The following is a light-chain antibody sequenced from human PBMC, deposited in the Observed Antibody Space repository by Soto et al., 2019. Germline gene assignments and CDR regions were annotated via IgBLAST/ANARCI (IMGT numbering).Light chain of an antibody. J-gene: IGKJ1*01. CDR3: QHYNSYSEA. CDR2: MAS. CDR1: QTISSW. Sequence: DIQMTQSPSTLCGSVGDRVTITCRARQTISSWLAWYQQKRGKAPKLRIYMASTFKSGVPSRFSGSGSGTEFTLTSRSLQPDDFATYYCQHYNSYSEAFGQGTKVDLK. V-gene: IGKV1-5*03.